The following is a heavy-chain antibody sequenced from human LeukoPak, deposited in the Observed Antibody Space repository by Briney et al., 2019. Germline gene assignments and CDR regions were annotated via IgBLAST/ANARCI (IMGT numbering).Heavy chain of an antibody. J-gene: IGHJ3*02. CDR3: ARDLLARDDAFDI. CDR1: GYTFTSYA. V-gene: IGHV1-3*01. CDR2: INAGNGNT. Sequence: GASVKVSCKASGYTFTSYAMHWVRQAPGQRLEWMGWINAGNGNTKYSQKFQGRVTITRDTSASTAYMELSSLRSDDTAVYYCARDLLARDDAFDIWGQGTMVTVSS. D-gene: IGHD1-26*01.